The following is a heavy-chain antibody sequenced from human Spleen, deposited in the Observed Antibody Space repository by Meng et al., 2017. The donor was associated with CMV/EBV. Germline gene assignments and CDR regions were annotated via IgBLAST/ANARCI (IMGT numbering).Heavy chain of an antibody. V-gene: IGHV3-11*01. CDR2: MTSSGSTI. D-gene: IGHD6-6*01. CDR1: GFTVSDYY. CDR3: AGVERYSSSSPHVY. J-gene: IGHJ4*02. Sequence: GGSLTLSCAVSGFTVSDYYTGWVSQAPGKGLEWVSYMTSSGSTIFYADSVKGRFTSSRDNAKKSLYLQRNSLRAEDAAVYYCAGVERYSSSSPHVYWGRGTLVTVSS.